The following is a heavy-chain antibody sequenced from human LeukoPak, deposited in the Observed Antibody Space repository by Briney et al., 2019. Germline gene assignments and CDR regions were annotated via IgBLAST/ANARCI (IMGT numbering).Heavy chain of an antibody. CDR1: GGSFSGYY. V-gene: IGHV4-34*01. D-gene: IGHD1-26*01. J-gene: IGHJ4*02. CDR3: ARLRVVGATLDY. Sequence: PSETLSLTCAVYGGSFSGYYWSWIRQPPGKGLEWIGEINHSGSTNYNPSLKSRVTISVDTSKNQFSLKLSSVTAADTAVYYCARLRVVGATLDYWGQGTLVTVSS. CDR2: INHSGST.